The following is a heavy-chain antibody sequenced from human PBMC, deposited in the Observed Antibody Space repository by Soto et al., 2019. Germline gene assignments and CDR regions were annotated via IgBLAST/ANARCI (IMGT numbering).Heavy chain of an antibody. CDR2: ITPSSTYM. CDR3: ARGMGHFDF. D-gene: IGHD3-16*01. Sequence: PGGSLRLSCSSSGFTFRTYSMNWVRQAPAKGLEWVSSITPSSTYMYYADSVKGRFTISRDNAQNSVYLQMNSLRAEDTAVYYCARGMGHFDFWGQGNVVTVSS. J-gene: IGHJ4*02. CDR1: GFTFRTYS. V-gene: IGHV3-21*01.